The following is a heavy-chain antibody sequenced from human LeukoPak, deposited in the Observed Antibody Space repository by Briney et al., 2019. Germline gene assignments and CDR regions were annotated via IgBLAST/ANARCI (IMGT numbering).Heavy chain of an antibody. CDR3: ARDWWEARGYSDY. Sequence: GASVKVSCKASGYTFTSYDINWVRQATGQGLEWMGWMNPNSGNTNYAQKLQGRVTMTTDTSTSTAYMELRSLRSDDTAVYYCARDWWEARGYSDYWGQGTLVTVSS. V-gene: IGHV1-18*01. J-gene: IGHJ4*02. D-gene: IGHD5-12*01. CDR1: GYTFTSYD. CDR2: MNPNSGNT.